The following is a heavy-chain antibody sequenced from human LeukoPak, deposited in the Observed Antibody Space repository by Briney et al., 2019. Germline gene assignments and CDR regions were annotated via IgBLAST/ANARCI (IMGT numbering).Heavy chain of an antibody. CDR1: GFTFSNYA. CDR3: ARSHIVGADDAFDI. D-gene: IGHD1-26*01. V-gene: IGHV3-33*08. Sequence: GGSLRLSCTASGFTFSNYAMSWVRQAPGKGLEWVAVIWYDGSNKYYADSVKGRFTISRDNSKNTLYLQMNSLRAEDTAVYYCARSHIVGADDAFDIWGEGTMVTVSS. CDR2: IWYDGSNK. J-gene: IGHJ3*02.